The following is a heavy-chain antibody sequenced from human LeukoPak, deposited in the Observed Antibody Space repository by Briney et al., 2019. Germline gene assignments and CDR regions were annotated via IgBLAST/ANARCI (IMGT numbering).Heavy chain of an antibody. CDR1: GFTFSSYA. Sequence: GGSLRLSCAASGFTFSSYAMHWVRQAPGKGLEWVSYISSSGSTIYYADSVKGRFTISRDNAKNSLYLQMNSLRAEDTAVYYCARSEYYYGSGSHIDVWGQGTTVTVFS. CDR3: ARSEYYYGSGSHIDV. J-gene: IGHJ6*02. V-gene: IGHV3-48*04. CDR2: ISSSGSTI. D-gene: IGHD3-10*01.